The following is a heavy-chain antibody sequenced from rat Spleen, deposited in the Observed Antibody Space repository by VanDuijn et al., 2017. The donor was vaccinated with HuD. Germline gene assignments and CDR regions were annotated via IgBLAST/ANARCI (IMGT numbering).Heavy chain of an antibody. Sequence: EVQLQESGPGLVKPSQSLSLTCSVTAYSIKSSYRWNWIRKFPGNKLEWMGYINSAGSTNYNPSLKSRISITRHTSQNQFFLQVNSVSSEDTATYYCARSDGVHYYLPFADWGQGTLVTASS. CDR3: ARSDGVHYYLPFAD. J-gene: IGHJ3*01. D-gene: IGHD1-1*01. CDR2: INSAGST. CDR1: AYSIKSSYR. V-gene: IGHV3-3*01.